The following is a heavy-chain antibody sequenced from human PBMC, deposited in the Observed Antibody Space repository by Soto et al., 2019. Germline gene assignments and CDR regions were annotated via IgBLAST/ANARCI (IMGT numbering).Heavy chain of an antibody. CDR2: IYYSGST. V-gene: IGHV4-59*01. J-gene: IGHJ6*02. CDR1: GGSISSYY. CDR3: AREVMVRGVTPQDYGMDV. D-gene: IGHD3-10*01. Sequence: SETLSLTCTVSGGSISSYYWSWIRQPPGKGLEWIGYIYYSGSTNYNPSLKSRVTISVDTSKNQFSLKLSSVTAADTAVYYCAREVMVRGVTPQDYGMDVWGQGTTVT.